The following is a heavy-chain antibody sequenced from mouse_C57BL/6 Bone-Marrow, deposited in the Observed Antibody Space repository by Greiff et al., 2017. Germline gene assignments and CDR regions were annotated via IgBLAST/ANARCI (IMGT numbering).Heavy chain of an antibody. CDR1: GFSLTSYG. J-gene: IGHJ1*03. CDR3: AKCYYDYEDWYFDV. D-gene: IGHD2-4*01. CDR2: IWSGGST. V-gene: IGHV2-4*01. Sequence: VQLQQSGPGLVQPSQCLSITCTVSGFSLTSYGVHWVRQPPGKGLEWLGVIWSGGSTDYNAAFISRLSISKDNSKRQDFFKKNSLQANGTAIYDCAKCYYDYEDWYFDVWGTGTTVTVSS.